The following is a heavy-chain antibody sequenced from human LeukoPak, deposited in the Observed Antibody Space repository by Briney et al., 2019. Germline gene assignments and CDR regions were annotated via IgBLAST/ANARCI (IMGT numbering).Heavy chain of an antibody. CDR3: ARANPYCSGGSCCFAN. CDR2: INHSGST. Sequence: KASETLSLTCAVYGGSFSGYYWSWIRQPPGKGLEWIGEINHSGSTNYNPSLKSRVTISVDTSKNQFSLKLSSVTAADTAVYYCARANPYCSGGSCCFANWGQGTMVTVSS. D-gene: IGHD2-15*01. J-gene: IGHJ3*01. CDR1: GGSFSGYY. V-gene: IGHV4-34*01.